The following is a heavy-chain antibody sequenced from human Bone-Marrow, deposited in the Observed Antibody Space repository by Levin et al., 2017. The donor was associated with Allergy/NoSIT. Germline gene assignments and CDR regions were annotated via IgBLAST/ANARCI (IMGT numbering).Heavy chain of an antibody. Sequence: GESLKISCKASGYTFTGYYIHWVRQAPGQGLEWMGWTNPNSGGTNYAQKFQGRVTMTRDTSISTAYMELSSLRSDDTAVYYCAREELWSGEPLYAMDVWGQGTTVTVSS. CDR1: GYTFTGYY. J-gene: IGHJ6*02. V-gene: IGHV1-2*02. CDR3: AREELWSGEPLYAMDV. CDR2: TNPNSGGT. D-gene: IGHD3-10*01.